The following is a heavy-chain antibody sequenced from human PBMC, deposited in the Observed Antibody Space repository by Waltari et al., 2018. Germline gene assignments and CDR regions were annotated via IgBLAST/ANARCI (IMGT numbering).Heavy chain of an antibody. J-gene: IGHJ3*02. V-gene: IGHV4-59*11. CDR2: IYYSGST. CDR3: ASLGPGSYWAFDI. D-gene: IGHD1-26*01. Sequence: QVQLQESGPGLVKPSETLSLTCTVSGGSISSHYWSWIRQPPGKGLEWIGYIYYSGSTNHNPSLNSRVTISVDTSKNQFSLKLSSVTAADTAVYYCASLGPGSYWAFDIWGQGTMVTVSS. CDR1: GGSISSHY.